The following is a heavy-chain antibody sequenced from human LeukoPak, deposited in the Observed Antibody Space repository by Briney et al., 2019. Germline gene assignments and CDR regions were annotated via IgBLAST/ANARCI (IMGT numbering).Heavy chain of an antibody. CDR3: ARVIHYGDYDSWFDP. V-gene: IGHV1-18*01. D-gene: IGHD4-17*01. CDR1: GYTFTSYG. J-gene: IGHJ5*02. Sequence: GASVKVSCKASGYTFTSYGISWVRQAPGQGLEWMGWISAYNGNTNYAQKLQGRVTMTTDTSTSTAYMELRSLRSDDTAVYYCARVIHYGDYDSWFDPWGQGTLVTVSS. CDR2: ISAYNGNT.